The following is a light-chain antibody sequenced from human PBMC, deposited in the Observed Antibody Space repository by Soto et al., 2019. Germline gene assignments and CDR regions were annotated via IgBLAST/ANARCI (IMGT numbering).Light chain of an antibody. V-gene: IGKV3-15*01. J-gene: IGKJ5*01. CDR1: QSVDSN. CDR3: QQHSKWPIT. CDR2: GIS. Sequence: EIVMTQSPGTLSLSPGETATLSCRASQSVDSNYLAWNQQKPGQAPRLLVYGISTRATDIPARFSGSGSGTEFTLTISSLQSEDFGIYYCQQHSKWPITFGQGTRLEIK.